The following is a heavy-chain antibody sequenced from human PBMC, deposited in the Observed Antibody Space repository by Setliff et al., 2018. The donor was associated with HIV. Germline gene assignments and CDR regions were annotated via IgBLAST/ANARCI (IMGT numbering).Heavy chain of an antibody. CDR3: ARHRLFDSGIYYNRPFFSGHES. D-gene: IGHD3-10*01. J-gene: IGHJ5*02. V-gene: IGHV4-34*01. Sequence: SETLSLTCAVPSGSVNGYYWSWIRQPPGEGPEWIGEINHGGSTNYIPSLKSRIAISVDMSKREVSLKLNSVTAADTAVYYCARHRLFDSGIYYNRPFFSGHESWSQGTLVTVSS. CDR1: SGSVNGYY. CDR2: INHGGST.